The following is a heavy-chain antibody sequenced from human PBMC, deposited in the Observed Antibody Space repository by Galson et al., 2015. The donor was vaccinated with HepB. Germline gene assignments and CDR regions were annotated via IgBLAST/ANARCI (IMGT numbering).Heavy chain of an antibody. V-gene: IGHV1-3*01. J-gene: IGHJ4*02. CDR1: GYTFTSYA. Sequence: SVKVSCKASGYTFTSYAMHWVRQAPGQRLEWMGWINAGNGNTKYSQKFQGRVTITRDTSASTAYMELSSLRSEDTAVYYCARGEYSYGSPDDYWGQGTLVTVSS. CDR3: ARGEYSYGSPDDY. D-gene: IGHD5-18*01. CDR2: INAGNGNT.